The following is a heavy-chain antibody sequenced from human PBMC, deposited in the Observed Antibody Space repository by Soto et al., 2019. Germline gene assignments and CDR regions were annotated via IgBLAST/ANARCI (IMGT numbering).Heavy chain of an antibody. D-gene: IGHD2-15*01. V-gene: IGHV1-18*01. CDR1: GYTFITSG. CDR2: ISTYNGDT. CDR3: ARAGAAPYYYYGMDV. Sequence: ASVKVSCKASGYTFITSGMSWLRQAPGQGLEWMGWISTYNGDTNDAPKFQDRVTMTSDTSTSTVYMELRSLRSDDTAVYYCARAGAAPYYYYGMDVWG. J-gene: IGHJ6*02.